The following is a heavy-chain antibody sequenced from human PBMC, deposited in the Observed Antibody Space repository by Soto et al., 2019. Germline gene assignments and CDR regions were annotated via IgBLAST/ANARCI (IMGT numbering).Heavy chain of an antibody. D-gene: IGHD6-13*01. Sequence: ASVKVSCKASGYTFTGYYMHWVRQAPGQGLEWMGWINPNSGGTNYAQKFQGRVTMTRDTSISTAYMELSRLRSDDTAVYYCARDRSAAMVTYSSSWGSGMDVWGQ. CDR2: INPNSGGT. J-gene: IGHJ6*02. CDR3: ARDRSAAMVTYSSSWGSGMDV. V-gene: IGHV1-2*02. CDR1: GYTFTGYY.